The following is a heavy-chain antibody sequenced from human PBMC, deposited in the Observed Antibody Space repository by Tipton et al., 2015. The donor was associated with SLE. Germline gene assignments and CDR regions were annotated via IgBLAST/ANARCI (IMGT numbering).Heavy chain of an antibody. Sequence: LRLSCTVSGGSISSGEYYWSWIRQPPGKGLEWIGYIYNSENTYNNPSLKSRLTISVDTSRNQFSLKLSPVTAADTAVYYCARDPSDTSGFYTYSFDLWGQGTPVTVSS. D-gene: IGHD3-22*01. CDR1: GGSISSGEYY. J-gene: IGHJ4*02. CDR3: ARDPSDTSGFYTYSFDL. V-gene: IGHV4-30-4*01. CDR2: IYNSENT.